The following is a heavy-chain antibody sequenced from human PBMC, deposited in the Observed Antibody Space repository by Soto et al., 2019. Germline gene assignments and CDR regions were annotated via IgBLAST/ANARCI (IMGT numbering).Heavy chain of an antibody. CDR1: GGSISNSNYY. CDR3: ERHSIWLLLSDY. CDR2: IYYTGNT. V-gene: IGHV4-39*01. Sequence: QLQLQESGPGLVKPSETLSLTCNVSGGSISNSNYYWGWIRQPPGKGLEWIGSIYYTGNTYYNPSLKSRVTISVDTSKNQFSLKLGSVTAADTAVYLCERHSIWLLLSDYWGQGTLVTVSS. J-gene: IGHJ4*02. D-gene: IGHD3-22*01.